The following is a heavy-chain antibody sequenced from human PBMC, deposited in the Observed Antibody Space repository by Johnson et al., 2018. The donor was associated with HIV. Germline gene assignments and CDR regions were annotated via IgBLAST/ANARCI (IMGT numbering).Heavy chain of an antibody. CDR2: IKQDGSEK. Sequence: VQLVESGGGLVQPGGSLRLSCAASGFTFSSYWMSWVRQAPGKGLEWVANIKQDGSEKYYVDSVKGRFTISRDNAKNTLYLQMNSLRAEDTAVYYCAKDLGTGDDAFDIWGQGTMVTVSS. J-gene: IGHJ3*02. CDR1: GFTFSSYW. V-gene: IGHV3-7*01. CDR3: AKDLGTGDDAFDI. D-gene: IGHD7-27*01.